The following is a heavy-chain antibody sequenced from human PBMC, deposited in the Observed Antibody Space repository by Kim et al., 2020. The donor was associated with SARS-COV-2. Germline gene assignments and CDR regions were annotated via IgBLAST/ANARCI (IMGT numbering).Heavy chain of an antibody. Sequence: ASVKVSCKASGYTFTSYYMHWVRQAPGQGLEWMGIINPSGGSTSYAQKFQGRVTMTRDTSTSTVYMELSSLRSEDTAVYYCARDRADCRSTSCLQGWFDPWGQGTLVTVSS. CDR3: ARDRADCRSTSCLQGWFDP. CDR2: INPSGGST. J-gene: IGHJ5*02. V-gene: IGHV1-46*01. D-gene: IGHD2-2*01. CDR1: GYTFTSYY.